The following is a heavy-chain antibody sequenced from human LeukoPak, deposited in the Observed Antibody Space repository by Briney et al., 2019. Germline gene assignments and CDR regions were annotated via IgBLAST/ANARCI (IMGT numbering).Heavy chain of an antibody. CDR3: ARVVSGYFDY. D-gene: IGHD1-26*01. CDR2: ISSSGSTI. J-gene: IGHJ4*02. V-gene: IGHV3-48*03. Sequence: GGSLRLPCAASGFTFSSYEMNRVRQAPGKGLEWVSYISSSGSTIYYADSVKGRFTISRDNAKDSLYLQMNSLRAEDTAVYYCARVVSGYFDYWGQGTLVTVSS. CDR1: GFTFSSYE.